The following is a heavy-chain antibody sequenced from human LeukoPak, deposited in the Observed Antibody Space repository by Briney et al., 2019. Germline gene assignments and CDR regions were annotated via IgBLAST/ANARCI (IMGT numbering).Heavy chain of an antibody. J-gene: IGHJ4*02. CDR1: GYTFTSYY. CDR2: INPSGGST. D-gene: IGHD1-26*01. CDR3: ARGPVSQLLLPFGDFDY. V-gene: IGHV1-46*01. Sequence: ASVKVSCKASGYTFTSYYMHWVRQAPGQGLEWMGIINPSGGSTSYAQKFQGRVTMTRDTSTSTVYMELSSLRSEDTAVYYCARGPVSQLLLPFGDFDYWGQGTLVTVSS.